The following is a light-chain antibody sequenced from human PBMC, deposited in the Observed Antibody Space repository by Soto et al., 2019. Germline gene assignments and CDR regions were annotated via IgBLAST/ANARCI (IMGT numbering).Light chain of an antibody. CDR1: QTVGRY. J-gene: IGKJ5*01. Sequence: DIVLTHSPATLSFSPGDIVTLSFRASQTVGRYLSWYQHSPGQGPRLLVYDASNRATGVPARFSGSGSETDFTLTISSLEPEDFAVYYCQQRLHWPITFGQGTRLEIK. V-gene: IGKV3-11*01. CDR2: DAS. CDR3: QQRLHWPIT.